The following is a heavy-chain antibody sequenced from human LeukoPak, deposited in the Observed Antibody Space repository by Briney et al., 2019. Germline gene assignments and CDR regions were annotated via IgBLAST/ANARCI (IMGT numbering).Heavy chain of an antibody. V-gene: IGHV4-59*08. Sequence: PSETLSLACSVSGPSMSLNYWSWIRQPPGKGLEWIGFIHYSGITNYNPSLKSRVTISVDTSKNQFSLKLSAVTAADTAVYYCARHLYINRWSPFDYWGRGTLVTASS. J-gene: IGHJ4*02. D-gene: IGHD6-13*01. CDR1: GPSMSLNY. CDR3: ARHLYINRWSPFDY. CDR2: IHYSGIT.